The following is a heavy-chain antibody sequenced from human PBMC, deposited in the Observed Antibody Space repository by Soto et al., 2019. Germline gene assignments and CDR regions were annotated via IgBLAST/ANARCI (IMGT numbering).Heavy chain of an antibody. CDR2: IVVGSGNT. CDR1: GFTFTSSA. Sequence: ASVKVSCQASGFTFTSSAVQWVRQARGQRLEWIGWIVVGSGNTNYAQKFQERVTITRDMSTSTAYMELSSLRSEDTAVYYCAAPLRLGYGSDAFDIWGQGTMVTVSS. J-gene: IGHJ3*02. V-gene: IGHV1-58*01. CDR3: AAPLRLGYGSDAFDI. D-gene: IGHD1-26*01.